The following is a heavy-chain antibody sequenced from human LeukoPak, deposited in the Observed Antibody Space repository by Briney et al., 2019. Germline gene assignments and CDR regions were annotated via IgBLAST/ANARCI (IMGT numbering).Heavy chain of an antibody. CDR2: IWYDGSNE. CDR3: ARVGDSSGSPPTFHCYGMDV. J-gene: IGHJ6*04. V-gene: IGHV3-33*01. CDR1: GFTFSSFG. Sequence: GGSLRLSCAASGFTFSSFGMHWVRQAPGKGLEWVAVIWYDGSNENYEDSVRGRFTISRDNSKNTLYLQMNSLRAEDTAVYYCARVGDSSGSPPTFHCYGMDVWGKGTTVTVSS. D-gene: IGHD1-26*01.